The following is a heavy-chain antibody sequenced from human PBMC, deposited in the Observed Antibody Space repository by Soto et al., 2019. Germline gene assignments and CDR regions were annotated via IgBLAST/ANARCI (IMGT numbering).Heavy chain of an antibody. J-gene: IGHJ6*02. V-gene: IGHV4-34*01. CDR3: ARGGSSSSWYYYYYGMDV. Sequence: SETLSLTCAVYGGSFSGYYWSWIRQPPGKGLEWIGEINHSGSTNYNPSLKSRVTISVDTSKNQFSLKLSSVTAADTAVCYCARGGSSSSWYYYYYGMDVWGQGTTVTVSS. CDR2: INHSGST. D-gene: IGHD6-6*01. CDR1: GGSFSGYY.